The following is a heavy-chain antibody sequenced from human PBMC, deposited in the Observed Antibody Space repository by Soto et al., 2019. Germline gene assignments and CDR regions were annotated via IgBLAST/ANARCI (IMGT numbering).Heavy chain of an antibody. CDR1: GFTFSSYA. V-gene: IGHV3-23*01. CDR3: AKGDRFPHDSSGVWNFDY. J-gene: IGHJ4*02. CDR2: ISGSGGST. D-gene: IGHD6-19*01. Sequence: EVQLLESGGGLVQPGGSLRLSCAASGFTFSSYAMSWVRQAPGKGLEWVSAISGSGGSTYYADSVKGRFTISRDNSKNTLYLQMNSLRAEDAAVYYCAKGDRFPHDSSGVWNFDYWGQGTLVTVSS.